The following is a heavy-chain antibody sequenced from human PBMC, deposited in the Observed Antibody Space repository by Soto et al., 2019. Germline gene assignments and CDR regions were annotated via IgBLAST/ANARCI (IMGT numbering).Heavy chain of an antibody. D-gene: IGHD1-1*01. CDR1: TYGGYS. V-gene: IGHV3-9*01. J-gene: IGHJ3*01. CDR2: ISWNSGTL. Sequence: TYGGYSWSWIRQSPEKGLEWVSGISWNSGTLVYADSVKGRFTISRDNAKNSLFLQMNSLRAEDTALYFCAKGRTRPLQLGSFGDNAFDVWGQGTMVTVSS. CDR3: AKGRTRPLQLGSFGDNAFDV.